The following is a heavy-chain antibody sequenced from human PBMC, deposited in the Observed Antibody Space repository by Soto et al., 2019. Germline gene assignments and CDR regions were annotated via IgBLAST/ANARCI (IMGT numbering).Heavy chain of an antibody. V-gene: IGHV1-18*01. CDR2: ISAYNGNT. J-gene: IGHJ6*02. CDR1: GYTFTSYG. CDR3: ARDTAYYDFWSGYYMSGGPENYYYGMDV. Sequence: ASVKVSCKASGYTFTSYGISWVRQAPGQGLEWMGWISAYNGNTNYAQKLQGRVTMTTDTSTSTAYMELRSLRSDDTAVYYCARDTAYYDFWSGYYMSGGPENYYYGMDVWGQGNTVTVSS. D-gene: IGHD3-3*01.